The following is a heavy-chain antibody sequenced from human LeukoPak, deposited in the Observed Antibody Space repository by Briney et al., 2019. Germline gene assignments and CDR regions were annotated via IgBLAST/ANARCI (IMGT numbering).Heavy chain of an antibody. J-gene: IGHJ4*02. Sequence: GESLLISCKGSGYRFTSYWIGWVRQMPGKGLEWMGIIYPGDSDTRYSPSFQGQVTISADKSISTAYLQWSSLKASDTAMYYCAGNLDRMVRTLGYWGQGTLVTVSS. CDR3: AGNLDRMVRTLGY. CDR2: IYPGDSDT. CDR1: GYRFTSYW. V-gene: IGHV5-51*01. D-gene: IGHD3-10*01.